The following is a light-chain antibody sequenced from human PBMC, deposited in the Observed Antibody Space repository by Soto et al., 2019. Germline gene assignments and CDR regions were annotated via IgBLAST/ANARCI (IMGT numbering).Light chain of an antibody. CDR3: QQYDNVLQGIT. J-gene: IGKJ5*01. Sequence: DIQMTQSPSSLSASVGDRVTITCQASQDISNYLNWYQQKPGKAPKLLIYAAFNLETVVPSRFSGSGSGTDFTFTISSLQPEYIATYYCQQYDNVLQGITFGQGTRLEIK. CDR1: QDISNY. V-gene: IGKV1-33*01. CDR2: AAF.